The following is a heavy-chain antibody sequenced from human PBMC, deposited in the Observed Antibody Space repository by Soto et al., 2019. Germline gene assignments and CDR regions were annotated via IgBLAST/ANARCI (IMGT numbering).Heavy chain of an antibody. J-gene: IGHJ6*02. CDR3: ASQSYETGSDNYYCAMDV. CDR2: IVVGSGRT. CDR1: GFTFSRSA. D-gene: IGHD2-8*01. V-gene: IGHV1-58*01. Sequence: SVKVSCKASGFTFSRSAVQWVRQARGQRLEWIGWIVVGSGRTDYAQKFQERVAITRDMSTGTAYMELSSLRFEDTAVFYFASQSYETGSDNYYCAMDVWGQGTTITVSS.